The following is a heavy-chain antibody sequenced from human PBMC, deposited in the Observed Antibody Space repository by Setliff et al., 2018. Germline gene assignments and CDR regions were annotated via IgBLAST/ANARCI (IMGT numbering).Heavy chain of an antibody. CDR2: IRVYDGYT. CDR1: GYTFAKYG. D-gene: IGHD2-2*01. V-gene: IGHV1-18*01. CDR3: VRDRAAIVVGPPTAAFDI. J-gene: IGHJ3*02. Sequence: GASVKVSCKAFGYTFAKYGISWVRQDPGQGLEWMGWIRVYDGYTVYAQKLQGRVTLTTDTSTGTAYMEVRSLRSDDTAQYYCVRDRAAIVVGPPTAAFDIWGQGTMVTVSS.